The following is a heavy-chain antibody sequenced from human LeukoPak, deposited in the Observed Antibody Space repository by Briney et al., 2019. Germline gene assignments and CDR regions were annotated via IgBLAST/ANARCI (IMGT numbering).Heavy chain of an antibody. CDR2: IYTSGST. CDR3: ARLRSPGDFDY. CDR1: GGSIRNYY. V-gene: IGHV4-4*07. J-gene: IGHJ4*02. Sequence: PSETLSLTCTVSGGSIRNYYWSWIRQPPGKGLEWIGRIYTSGSTNYNPSLKSRVTISVDTSKNQFSLRLNSVTAADTAMYYCARLRSPGDFDYWGQGTLVTVSS. D-gene: IGHD1-26*01.